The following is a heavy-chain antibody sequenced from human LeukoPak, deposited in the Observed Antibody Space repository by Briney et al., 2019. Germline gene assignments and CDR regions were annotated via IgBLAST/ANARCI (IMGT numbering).Heavy chain of an antibody. CDR3: ARRRYYDGSGYLE. CDR2: IYYWWRT. CDR1: GDSVSRSDSY. J-gene: IGHJ1*01. V-gene: IGHV4-39*01. Sequence: PSETLSLTCSVSGDSVSRSDSYWHWIRQPPGKGLEWIGTIYYWWRTYYSPPLKSRVTMSVDPSNNQFSLTLRPVTAADTAVYYFARRRYYDGSGYLEWGQGTLLSVSS. D-gene: IGHD3-22*01.